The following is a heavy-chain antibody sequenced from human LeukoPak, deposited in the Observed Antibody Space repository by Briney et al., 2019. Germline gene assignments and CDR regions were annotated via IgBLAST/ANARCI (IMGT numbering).Heavy chain of an antibody. J-gene: IGHJ4*02. CDR1: GGSISSYY. V-gene: IGHV4-4*07. CDR3: ARDKVGTGPTHLDY. D-gene: IGHD1-26*01. CDR2: ISTSGST. Sequence: SETLSLTCTVSGGSISSYYWSWIRQPAGKGLESIGHISTSGSTNYNPSLKSRVTMSEDTSKNQFSLKLSSVTAADTAVYYCARDKVGTGPTHLDYWGQGALVTVSS.